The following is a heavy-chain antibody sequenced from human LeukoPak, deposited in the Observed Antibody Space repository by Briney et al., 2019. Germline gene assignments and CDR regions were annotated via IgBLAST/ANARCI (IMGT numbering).Heavy chain of an antibody. CDR3: AKLPSGYYLYDAFDI. CDR2: ISGSGGST. CDR1: GFTFSSYA. J-gene: IGHJ3*02. D-gene: IGHD3-22*01. Sequence: GGSLRLSCAASGFTFSSYAMSWVRQAPGKGLEWVSTISGSGGSTYHAESVKGRFTISRDNSKNTLYLQMNSLRAEDTAGYYCAKLPSGYYLYDAFDIWGRGTMVTVSS. V-gene: IGHV3-23*01.